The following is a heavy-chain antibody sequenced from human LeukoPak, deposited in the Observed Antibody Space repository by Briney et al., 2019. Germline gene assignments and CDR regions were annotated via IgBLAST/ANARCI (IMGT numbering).Heavy chain of an antibody. D-gene: IGHD3-10*01. J-gene: IGHJ6*04. V-gene: IGHV1-69*06. Sequence: SLKLSCKASGGTSCSYAISWVRQAPGQGLEWMGGIIPIFGTANSAQKFQGRVTITADKSTSTAYIELSSLRSEDTAVYYCARVNWFGELLSTAPDWNYYYGMDVWGKGTTVTVSS. CDR2: IIPIFGTA. CDR1: GGTSCSYA. CDR3: ARVNWFGELLSTAPDWNYYYGMDV.